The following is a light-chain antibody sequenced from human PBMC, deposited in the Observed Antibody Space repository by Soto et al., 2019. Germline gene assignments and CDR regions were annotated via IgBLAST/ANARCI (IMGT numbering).Light chain of an antibody. CDR2: AAS. Sequence: DIQMTQSPSSQSASVVYRVTITCRASQSISSYLNWYQQKPGKAPKLLIYAASSLQSGVPSRFSGSGSGTDFTLTISSLHPEDFATYYCQQSYSTPQTFGQGTKVDIK. CDR3: QQSYSTPQT. J-gene: IGKJ1*01. CDR1: QSISSY. V-gene: IGKV1-39*01.